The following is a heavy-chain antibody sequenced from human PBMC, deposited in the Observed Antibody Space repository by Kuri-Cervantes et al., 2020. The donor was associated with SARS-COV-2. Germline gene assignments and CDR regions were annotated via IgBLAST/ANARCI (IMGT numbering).Heavy chain of an antibody. J-gene: IGHJ4*02. D-gene: IGHD3-22*01. CDR1: GFAVSSNY. Sequence: GGSLRLSCAASGFAVSSNYMSWVRQAPGKGLEWVSIIYSDGSTYYADSVKGRFTISRDNSKNTLYLQMNSLRAEDTAVYYCARDLVDSSGYSGLGYWGQGTRGTVSS. V-gene: IGHV3-53*01. CDR2: IYSDGST. CDR3: ARDLVDSSGYSGLGY.